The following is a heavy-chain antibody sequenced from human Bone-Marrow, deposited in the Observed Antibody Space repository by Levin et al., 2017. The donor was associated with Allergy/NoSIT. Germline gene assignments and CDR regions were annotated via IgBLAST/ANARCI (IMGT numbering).Heavy chain of an antibody. D-gene: IGHD2-2*01. CDR2: IGTAADS. J-gene: IGHJ4*02. Sequence: GGSLRLSCAASGFTFSSYDMHWVRQATGRGLEWVSAIGTAADSYYSGSVKGRFTVSRDNAKNSFYLQMNSLRAGDTAVYYCARLALPRYCTSTSCSDSGYYFDYWRQGTLVTVSS. CDR3: ARLALPRYCTSTSCSDSGYYFDY. V-gene: IGHV3-13*04. CDR1: GFTFSSYD.